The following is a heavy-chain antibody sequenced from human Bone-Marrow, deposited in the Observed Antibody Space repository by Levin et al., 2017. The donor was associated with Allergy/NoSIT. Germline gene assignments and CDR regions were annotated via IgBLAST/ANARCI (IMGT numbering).Heavy chain of an antibody. J-gene: IGHJ6*01. CDR1: GFRFNDHA. CDR2: INWNGGSI. D-gene: IGHD3-16*01. V-gene: IGHV3-9*01. CDR3: TRDIGESYGYYGMDV. Sequence: LSLTCAASGFRFNDHAMHWVRQVPGKGLEWVSGINWNGGSIGYADSVKGRFTISRDNAKNSLYLQMTSLRAGDTAFYYCTRDIGESYGYYGMDVWGQGTTVTVSS.